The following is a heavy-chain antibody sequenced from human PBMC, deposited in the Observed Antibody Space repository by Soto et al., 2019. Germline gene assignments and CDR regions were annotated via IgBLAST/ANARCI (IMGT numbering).Heavy chain of an antibody. CDR1: GGSISSGGYY. D-gene: IGHD3-16*01. Sequence: SETLSLTCTVSGGSISSGGYYWSRIRQHPGKGLEWIGYIYYSGSTYYNPSLKSRVTISVDTSKNQFSLKLSSVTAADTAVYYCAREAIMIKKGAFDIWGQGTMVTVSS. CDR3: AREAIMIKKGAFDI. CDR2: IYYSGST. J-gene: IGHJ3*02. V-gene: IGHV4-31*03.